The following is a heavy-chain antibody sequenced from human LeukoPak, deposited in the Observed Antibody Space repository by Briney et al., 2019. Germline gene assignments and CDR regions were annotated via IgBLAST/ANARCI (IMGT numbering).Heavy chain of an antibody. CDR3: AKDYNNGFDY. CDR1: GFSFSGYG. V-gene: IGHV3-30*02. CDR2: IRYDGSTK. J-gene: IGHJ4*02. D-gene: IGHD1-14*01. Sequence: PGGSLRLSCAASGFSFSGYGMHWVRQAPGKGLEWVTFIRYDGSTKSYADSVKGRFTIARDNSKNTLYLQMNSLRAEDTAVYFCAKDYNNGFDYWGQGALVTVYS.